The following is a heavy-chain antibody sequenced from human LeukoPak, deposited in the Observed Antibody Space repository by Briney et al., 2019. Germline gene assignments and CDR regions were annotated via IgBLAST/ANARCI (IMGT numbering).Heavy chain of an antibody. CDR1: GFTFSSYW. Sequence: GGSLRLSCAASGFTFSSYWMSWVRQAPGKGLEWVSSISSSSSYIYYADSVKGRFTISRDNAKNSLYLQMNSLRAEDTAVYYCARNIQPRGDFDIWGQGTMVTVSS. CDR3: ARNIQPRGDFDI. CDR2: ISSSSSYI. D-gene: IGHD4-17*01. J-gene: IGHJ3*02. V-gene: IGHV3-21*01.